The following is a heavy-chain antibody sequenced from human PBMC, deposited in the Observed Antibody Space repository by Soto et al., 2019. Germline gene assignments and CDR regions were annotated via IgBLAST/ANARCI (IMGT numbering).Heavy chain of an antibody. CDR1: GDSVSSNSAA. CDR3: AGVAWFRGMDV. CDR2: TYYRYRWDN. D-gene: IGHD2-21*01. Sequence: QIHLQQSGPGLVKPSQTLSLTCAISGDSVSSNSAAWIWIRQSPSRGLEWLGRTYYRYRWDNDYAVSVKSRIAIGPDTSKIQFSLHLYSVTPEDAAVYYCAGVAWFRGMDVWGQGTPVTVSS. J-gene: IGHJ6*02. V-gene: IGHV6-1*01.